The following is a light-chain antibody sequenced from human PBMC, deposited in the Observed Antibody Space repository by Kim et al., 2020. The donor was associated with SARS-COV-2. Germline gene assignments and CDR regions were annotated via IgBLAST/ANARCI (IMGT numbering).Light chain of an antibody. CDR3: NSRDSSGIHVV. J-gene: IGLJ2*01. CDR2: GKN. Sequence: ALGQTVRITCQGDSLRSYYANWYQQKPGQAPVFVIYGKNNRPSGIPDRFSGSSSGNTASLTITGAQAEDEADYYCNSRDSSGIHVVFGGGTQLTVL. V-gene: IGLV3-19*01. CDR1: SLRSYY.